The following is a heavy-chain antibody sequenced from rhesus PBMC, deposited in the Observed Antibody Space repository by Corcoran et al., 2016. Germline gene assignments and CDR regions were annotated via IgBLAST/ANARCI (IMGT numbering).Heavy chain of an antibody. J-gene: IGHJ4*01. D-gene: IGHD5-42*01. V-gene: IGHV2-95*01. CDR1: GFSISTTGTG. CDR2: IYWNDSK. CDR3: ARVRGGQFDY. Sequence: QVTLKESGPALVKPTQTLTLTCTFSGFSISTTGTGVGWIRQPPGKALEWLASIYWNDSKYNSTSLKSRRTISKDTSKNQVGLTMTNMDPVDTATYYCARVRGGQFDYWGQGVLVTVSS.